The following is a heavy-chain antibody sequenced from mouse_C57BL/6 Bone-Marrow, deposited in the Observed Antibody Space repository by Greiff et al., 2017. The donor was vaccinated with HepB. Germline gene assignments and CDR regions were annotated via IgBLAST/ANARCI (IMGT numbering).Heavy chain of an antibody. J-gene: IGHJ3*01. CDR2: IWWDDDK. CDR1: GFSLSTFGMG. D-gene: IGHD1-1*01. CDR3: ARIPLYYGSSYVWFAY. V-gene: IGHV8-8*01. Sequence: QVTLKESGPGILQPSQTLSLTCSFSGFSLSTFGMGVGWIRQPSGKGLEWLAHIWWDDDKYYNPALKSRLTISKDTSKNQVFLKIANVDTADTATYYCARIPLYYGSSYVWFAYWGQGTLVTVSA.